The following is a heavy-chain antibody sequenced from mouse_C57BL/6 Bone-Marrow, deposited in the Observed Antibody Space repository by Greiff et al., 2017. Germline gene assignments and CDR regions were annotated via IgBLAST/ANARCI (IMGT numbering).Heavy chain of an antibody. CDR2: INPNYGTT. V-gene: IGHV1-39*01. Sequence: EVQLQQSGPELVKPGASVKISCKASGYSFTDYNMNWVKQSNGKSLEWIGVINPNYGTTSYNQKFKGKATLTVDQSSSTAYMQHNSLTSEDSAVYYCAEGGLLREYPYAMDYWGQGTSVTVSS. CDR1: GYSFTDYN. J-gene: IGHJ4*01. CDR3: AEGGLLREYPYAMDY. D-gene: IGHD1-1*01.